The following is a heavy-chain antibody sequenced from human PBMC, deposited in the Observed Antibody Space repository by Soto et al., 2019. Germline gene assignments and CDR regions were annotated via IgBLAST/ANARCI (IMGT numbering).Heavy chain of an antibody. V-gene: IGHV4-31*03. J-gene: IGHJ6*02. CDR1: CGSISSGDYY. Sequence: SETLSLTCTVSCGSISSGDYYWSWIRQHPGKGLEWIGYIYYSGSTYYNPSLKSRVTISVDTSKNQFSLKLSSVTAADTAVFFCAREATYYDILTGYYKWPYGMDVWGQGTTVT. D-gene: IGHD3-9*01. CDR3: AREATYYDILTGYYKWPYGMDV. CDR2: IYYSGST.